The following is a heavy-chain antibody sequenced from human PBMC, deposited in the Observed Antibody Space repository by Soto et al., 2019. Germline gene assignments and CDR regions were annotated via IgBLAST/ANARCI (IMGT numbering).Heavy chain of an antibody. CDR3: ASVDTAMVIVY. CDR1: GYTFSDYA. D-gene: IGHD5-18*01. CDR2: ISAYNGNT. J-gene: IGHJ4*02. Sequence: ASVKVSCKASGYTFSDYAITWVRQAPGQGLEWMGWISAYNGNTNYAQKLQGRVTMTTDTSTSTAYMELRSLRSDDTAVYYCASVDTAMVIVYWGQGTLVTVSS. V-gene: IGHV1-18*04.